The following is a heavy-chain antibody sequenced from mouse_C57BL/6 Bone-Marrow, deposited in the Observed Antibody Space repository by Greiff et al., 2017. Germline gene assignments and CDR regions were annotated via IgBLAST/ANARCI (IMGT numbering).Heavy chain of an antibody. CDR2: IRNKANGYTT. D-gene: IGHD1-1*01. V-gene: IGHV7-3*02. CDR1: GFTFSDFY. J-gene: IGHJ2*01. Sequence: EVKLVESGGGLVQSGRSLRLSCATSGFTFSDFYMSWVRQPPGKALEWLGFIRNKANGYTTEYSASVQGRFTISRDNYQSILYLQMNALRAEDSATDYWARGITTVVGSHFDYWGQGTTLTVSS. CDR3: ARGITTVVGSHFDY.